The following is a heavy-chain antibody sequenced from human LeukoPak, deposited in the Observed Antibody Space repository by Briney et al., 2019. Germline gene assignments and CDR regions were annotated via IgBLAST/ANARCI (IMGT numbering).Heavy chain of an antibody. Sequence: SETLSLTCTVSGGSISSGGYYWRWLRQHPGTGLEWIGYIYYSGSTYYNPSLKSRVTISVDPSKNQFFLKLSSVTAADTAVYYCARRRYCSGGSCYPIDYWGQGTLVTVSS. CDR1: GGSISSGGYY. D-gene: IGHD2-15*01. CDR3: ARRRYCSGGSCYPIDY. CDR2: IYYSGST. V-gene: IGHV4-31*03. J-gene: IGHJ4*02.